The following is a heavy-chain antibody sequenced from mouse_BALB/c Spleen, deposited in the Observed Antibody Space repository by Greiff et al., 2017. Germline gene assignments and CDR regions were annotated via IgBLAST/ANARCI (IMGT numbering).Heavy chain of an antibody. Sequence: EVKLMESGGGLVQPGGSLRLSCATSGFTFSDFYMEWVRQPPGKRLEWIAASRNKANDYTTEYSASVKGRFIVSRDTSQSILYLQMNALRAEDTAIYYCARDAGYYGNSGFAYWGQGTLVTVSA. D-gene: IGHD2-1*01. CDR2: SRNKANDYTT. CDR3: ARDAGYYGNSGFAY. V-gene: IGHV7-1*02. CDR1: GFTFSDFY. J-gene: IGHJ3*01.